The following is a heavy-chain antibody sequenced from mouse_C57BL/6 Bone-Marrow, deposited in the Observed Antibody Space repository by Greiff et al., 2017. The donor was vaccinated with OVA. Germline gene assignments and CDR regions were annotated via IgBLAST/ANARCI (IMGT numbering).Heavy chain of an antibody. CDR2: ISNGGGST. J-gene: IGHJ4*01. CDR3: ARRGGGAMDY. Sequence: EVQGVESGGGLVQPGGSLKLSCAASGFTFSDYYMYWVRQTPEKRLEWVAYISNGGGSTYYPDTVKGRFTISRDNAKNTLYLQMSRLKSEDTAMYYCARRGGGAMDYWGQGTSVTVSS. V-gene: IGHV5-12*01. CDR1: GFTFSDYY.